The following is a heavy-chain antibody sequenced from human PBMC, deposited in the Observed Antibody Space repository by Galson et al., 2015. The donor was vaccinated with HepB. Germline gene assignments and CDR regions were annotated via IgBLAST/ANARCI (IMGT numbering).Heavy chain of an antibody. D-gene: IGHD4-11*01. Sequence: SLRLSCAASGFTFSSYAMHWVRQAPGKGLEWVAVISYDGSNKYYADSVKGRFTISRDNSKNTLYLQMNSLRAEDTAVYYCARDNGLQSFDYWGQGTLVTVSS. CDR2: ISYDGSNK. CDR1: GFTFSSYA. CDR3: ARDNGLQSFDY. V-gene: IGHV3-30*04. J-gene: IGHJ4*02.